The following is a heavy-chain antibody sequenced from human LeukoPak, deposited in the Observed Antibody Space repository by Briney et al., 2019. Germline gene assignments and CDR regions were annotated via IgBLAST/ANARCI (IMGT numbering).Heavy chain of an antibody. Sequence: PGRSLRLSCAASGFTFSSCGIHWVRQAPGKGLEWVAVISHDGSNKYYADSVKGRFTISRDNFKNTLYLHMSSLRAEDTALYYCAKDGRSARLGYYFDYWGQGTLVTVSS. CDR3: AKDGRSARLGYYFDY. CDR1: GFTFSSCG. J-gene: IGHJ4*02. CDR2: ISHDGSNK. V-gene: IGHV3-30*18. D-gene: IGHD2-15*01.